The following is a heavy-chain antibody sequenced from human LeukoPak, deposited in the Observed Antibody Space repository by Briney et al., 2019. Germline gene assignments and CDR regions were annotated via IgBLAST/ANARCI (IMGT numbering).Heavy chain of an antibody. Sequence: GASVKVSCKASGYTFTGYYMHWVRQAPGQGLEWMGWINPNSGGTNYAQKFQGRVTMTRDTSISTAYMELSRLRSDDTAVYYCARVGSGVYYYFPKHSQHGARAPRVPVPS. V-gene: IGHV1-2*02. CDR3: ARVGSGVYYYFPKHSQH. CDR1: GYTFTGYY. CDR2: INPNSGGT. D-gene: IGHD3-22*01. J-gene: IGHJ1*01.